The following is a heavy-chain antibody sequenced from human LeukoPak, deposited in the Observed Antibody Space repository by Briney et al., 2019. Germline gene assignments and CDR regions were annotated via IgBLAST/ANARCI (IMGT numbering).Heavy chain of an antibody. CDR3: ARHGVVTVTPNAFDI. J-gene: IGHJ3*02. CDR1: GFTFSSYS. Sequence: GGSLRLSCAASGFTFSSYSMNWVRQAPGKGLEWVSSISSSSSYIYYADSVKGRFTISRDNAKNSLYLQMNSLRAEDTAVYYCARHGVVTVTPNAFDIWGQGTMVTVSS. V-gene: IGHV3-21*01. CDR2: ISSSSSYI. D-gene: IGHD4-17*01.